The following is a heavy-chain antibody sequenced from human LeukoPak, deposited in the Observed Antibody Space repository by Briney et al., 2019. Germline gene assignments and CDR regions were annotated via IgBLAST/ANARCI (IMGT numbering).Heavy chain of an antibody. CDR2: MNPNSGNT. D-gene: IGHD3-9*01. V-gene: IGHV1-8*01. Sequence: GASVKVSCKASRYTFTSYDINWVRQATGQGLEWMGWMNPNSGNTGYAQKFQGRVTMTRNTSISTAYMELSSLRSEDTAVYYCARGWLGARRNWFDPWGQGTLVTVFS. CDR3: ARGWLGARRNWFDP. CDR1: RYTFTSYD. J-gene: IGHJ5*02.